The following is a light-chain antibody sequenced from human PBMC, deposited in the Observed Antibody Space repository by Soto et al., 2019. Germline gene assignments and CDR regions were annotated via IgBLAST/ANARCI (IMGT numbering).Light chain of an antibody. Sequence: EIVWTQSPGTLSLSPGERATLSCRASQSVSSSYLAWYQQKLGQAPRLLIYGASSRATGIPDRFSGSGSGTDFSFTISSLEPEDFAVYYCQQYGSSPFTFGPGTKVDIK. CDR1: QSVSSSY. CDR2: GAS. J-gene: IGKJ3*01. CDR3: QQYGSSPFT. V-gene: IGKV3-20*01.